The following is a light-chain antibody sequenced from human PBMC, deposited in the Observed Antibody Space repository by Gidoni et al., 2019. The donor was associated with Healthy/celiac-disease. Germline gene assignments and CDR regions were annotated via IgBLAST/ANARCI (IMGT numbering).Light chain of an antibody. Sequence: QSALTQPASVSGSPGQSITISCTGTSSDVGGYNYVPWYQQHPGKSPKLMIDDVSNRPSGVSNRFSGSKSGNTASLTISGLQAEDEADYYCSSYTSSSTLWVFGGGTKLTVL. V-gene: IGLV2-14*01. CDR2: DVS. J-gene: IGLJ3*02. CDR3: SSYTSSSTLWV. CDR1: SSDVGGYNY.